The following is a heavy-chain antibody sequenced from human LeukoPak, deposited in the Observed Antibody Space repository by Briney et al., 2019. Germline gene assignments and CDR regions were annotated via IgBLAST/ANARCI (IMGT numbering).Heavy chain of an antibody. CDR1: GFTFSTNP. Sequence: PGGSLRLSCAASGFTFSTNPMNWVRKAPGKGPEWVSHIRSDDGTITYASSVRGRFTISRDNGKNSLYLQMNSLRDEDTAVYYCARDTLWAFDMWGQGTMVTVSS. J-gene: IGHJ3*02. CDR2: IRSDDGTI. V-gene: IGHV3-48*02. D-gene: IGHD3-16*01. CDR3: ARDTLWAFDM.